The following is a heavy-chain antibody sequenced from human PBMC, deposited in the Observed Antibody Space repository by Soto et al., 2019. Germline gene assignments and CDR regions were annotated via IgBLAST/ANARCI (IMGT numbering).Heavy chain of an antibody. CDR2: IDGSGGRT. J-gene: IGHJ4*02. CDR1: GFSFQNSP. Sequence: EVQLLESGGGLAQPGGSLRVTCAASGFSFQNSPMAWVRQAPGKGLEWVSSIDGSGGRTYYPDSVKGWFTISRDNSRKTFYLEMNSLRVEDTAIYFCAKDSGGYDFDHWGQGVLVTVSS. CDR3: AKDSGGYDFDH. D-gene: IGHD2-2*01. V-gene: IGHV3-23*01.